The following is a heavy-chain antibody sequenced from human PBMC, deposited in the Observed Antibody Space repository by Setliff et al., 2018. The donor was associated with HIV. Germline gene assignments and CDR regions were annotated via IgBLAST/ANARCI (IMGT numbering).Heavy chain of an antibody. CDR3: ARGRGLLRGILVY. CDR2: MNPNSGNT. V-gene: IGHV1-8*02. CDR1: GYTFITYD. Sequence: RASVKVSCKTSGYTFITYDINWVRQAAGQGLEWMGWMNPNSGNTNFAQKFQGRVTMTRDTSIGTAYMELRSLRSEDTAVYYCARGRGLLRGILVYWGQGTRVTVSS. J-gene: IGHJ4*02. D-gene: IGHD3-10*01.